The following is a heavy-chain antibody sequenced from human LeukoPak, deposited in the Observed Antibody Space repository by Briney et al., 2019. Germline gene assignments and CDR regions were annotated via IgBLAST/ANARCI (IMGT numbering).Heavy chain of an antibody. V-gene: IGHV1-24*01. CDR3: ATWPKVGATAEEYFQH. CDR1: GYTLTELS. Sequence: ASVKVSCKVSGYTLTELSMHWVRQAPGKGLEWMGGFDPEDGETIYAQKFQGRVTMTEDTSTDTAYMELSSLRSEDTAVYYRATWPKVGATAEEYFQHWGQGTLVTVSS. J-gene: IGHJ1*01. CDR2: FDPEDGET. D-gene: IGHD1-26*01.